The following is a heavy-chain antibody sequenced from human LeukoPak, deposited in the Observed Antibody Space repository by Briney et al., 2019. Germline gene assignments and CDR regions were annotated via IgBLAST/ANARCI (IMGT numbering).Heavy chain of an antibody. V-gene: IGHV3-73*01. D-gene: IGHD3-22*01. CDR1: GFTFRGSA. J-gene: IGHJ4*02. Sequence: GGSLKLSCAASGFTFRGSAINWVRQASGKGLEWVGRIRSKANSYATGYAVSVKGRFTISRDDSKNTAYLQMNSLKTEDTAVYYCMVYDTSGYYYEIFDYWGREPWSPSPQ. CDR2: IRSKANSYAT. CDR3: MVYDTSGYYYEIFDY.